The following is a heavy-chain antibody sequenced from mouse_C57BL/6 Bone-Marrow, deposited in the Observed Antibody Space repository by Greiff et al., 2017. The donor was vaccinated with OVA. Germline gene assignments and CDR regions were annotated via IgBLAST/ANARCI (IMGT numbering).Heavy chain of an antibody. D-gene: IGHD1-1*01. CDR3: TTDTTVVDY. Sequence: VQLQQSGAELVRPGASVKLSCTASGFNIKDDYMHWVKQRPEQGLEWIGWIDPENGDTEYASKFQGKATITADTSSNTAYLQISSLTSEDTAVYYCTTDTTVVDYWGQGTTLTVSS. J-gene: IGHJ2*01. CDR1: GFNIKDDY. V-gene: IGHV14-4*01. CDR2: IDPENGDT.